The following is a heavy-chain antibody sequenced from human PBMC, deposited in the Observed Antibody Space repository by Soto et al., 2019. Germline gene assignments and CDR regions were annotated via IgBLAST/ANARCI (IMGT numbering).Heavy chain of an antibody. CDR3: AREGNDYSNFLIWFDP. CDR2: IKQDGSEK. CDR1: GFTFSSYW. D-gene: IGHD4-4*01. Sequence: GGSLRLSCAASGFTFSSYWMSWVRQAPGKGLEWVANIKQDGSEKYYVDSVKGRFTISRDNAKNSLYLQMNSLRAEDTAVYYCAREGNDYSNFLIWFDPWGQGTLVTVSS. V-gene: IGHV3-7*05. J-gene: IGHJ5*02.